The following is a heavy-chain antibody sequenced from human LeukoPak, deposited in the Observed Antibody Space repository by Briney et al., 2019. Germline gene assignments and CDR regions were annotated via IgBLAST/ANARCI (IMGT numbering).Heavy chain of an antibody. CDR2: ISYDGSNK. Sequence: PGGSLRLSCAASGFTFSSYGMHWVRQAPGKGLEWVAVISYDGSNKYYADSVKGRFTISRDNSKNTLYLQMNSLRAEDTAVYYCAKGADTAMPYFDYWGQGTLVTVSS. CDR3: AKGADTAMPYFDY. J-gene: IGHJ4*02. D-gene: IGHD5-18*01. CDR1: GFTFSSYG. V-gene: IGHV3-30*18.